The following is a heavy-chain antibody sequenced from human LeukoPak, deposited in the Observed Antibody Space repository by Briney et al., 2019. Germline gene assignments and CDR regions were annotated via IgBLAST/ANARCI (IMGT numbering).Heavy chain of an antibody. CDR1: GFNFGSYS. D-gene: IGHD3-10*01. CDR2: MSADSATT. J-gene: IGHJ4*01. V-gene: IGHV3-23*01. CDR3: AQKSASGNYPLDY. Sequence: PGGSLRLSCAASGFNFGSYSMTWVRQAPGKGLEWVSVMSADSATTFYADSVKGRFTISRDNAKNTVFLQMSSLRAEDTALYSCAQKSASGNYPLDYWGQGTLVTVSS.